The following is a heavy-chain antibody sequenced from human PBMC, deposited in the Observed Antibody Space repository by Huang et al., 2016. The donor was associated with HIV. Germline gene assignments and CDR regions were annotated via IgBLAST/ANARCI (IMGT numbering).Heavy chain of an antibody. V-gene: IGHV3-30*18. J-gene: IGHJ4*02. D-gene: IGHD1-1*01. Sequence: QVHLVESGGGVVQPGRSLRLSCAASGFTFSGYGMHWVRQAPGKGLEGGAVITFDGKNKYYADSGRGRFTVSRDNSQNTVSLQMNTLRAEDTAVYYCAKDNDLYYFDYWGQGTLVTVSS. CDR3: AKDNDLYYFDY. CDR2: ITFDGKNK. CDR1: GFTFSGYG.